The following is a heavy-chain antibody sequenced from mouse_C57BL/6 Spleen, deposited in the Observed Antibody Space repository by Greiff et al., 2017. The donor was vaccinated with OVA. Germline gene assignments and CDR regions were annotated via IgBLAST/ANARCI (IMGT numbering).Heavy chain of an antibody. D-gene: IGHD4-1*01. J-gene: IGHJ2*01. CDR1: GYTFTSYW. Sequence: QVQLQQPGAELVMPGASVKLSCKASGYTFTSYWMHWVKQRPGQGLEWIGEIDPSDSYTNYNQKFKGKSTLTVDKSSSTAYMQLSSLTSEDSAVYYCARRELGMDYFDYWGQGTTLTVSS. V-gene: IGHV1-69*01. CDR3: ARRELGMDYFDY. CDR2: IDPSDSYT.